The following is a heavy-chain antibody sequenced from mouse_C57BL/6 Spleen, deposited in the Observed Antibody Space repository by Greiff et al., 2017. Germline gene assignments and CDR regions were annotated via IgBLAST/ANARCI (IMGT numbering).Heavy chain of an antibody. D-gene: IGHD1-1*01. CDR2: FYPGSGGI. V-gene: IGHV1-62-2*01. Sequence: QVQLQQSGAELVNPGASVKLSCKASGFTFPESTIYWVKQRSGQGLEWIGWFYPGSGGITYNEKFKDKATLTADKSSSKVYMELSRLTSEDSAVYFCARNEGDYGSSFDYWGQGTTLTVSS. J-gene: IGHJ2*01. CDR1: GFTFPEST. CDR3: ARNEGDYGSSFDY.